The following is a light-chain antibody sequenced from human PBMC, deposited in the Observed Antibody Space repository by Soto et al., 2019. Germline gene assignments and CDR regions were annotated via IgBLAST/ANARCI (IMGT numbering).Light chain of an antibody. CDR2: EVS. CDR3: SSYTGSSTLYV. J-gene: IGLJ1*01. Sequence: LAQPASVSGSPGQSITISCTGTSSDIGGYNYVSWYQQHPGKVPKLMIFEVSNRPSGVSYRFSGSKSGNTASLTISGLQAEDEADYYCSSYTGSSTLYVFGTGTKVTVL. CDR1: SSDIGGYNY. V-gene: IGLV2-14*01.